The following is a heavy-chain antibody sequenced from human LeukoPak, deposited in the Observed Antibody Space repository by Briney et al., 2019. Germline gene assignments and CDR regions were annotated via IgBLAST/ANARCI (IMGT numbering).Heavy chain of an antibody. D-gene: IGHD3-16*02. CDR2: IIPIFGTA. J-gene: IGHJ4*02. CDR3: ALWKYDYVWGSYPQGDY. V-gene: IGHV1-69*05. CDR1: GGTFSSYA. Sequence: ASVKVSCKASGGTFSSYAISWVRQAPGQGLEWMGGIIPIFGTANYAQKFQGRVTITTDESTSTAYMELSSLRSEDTAVYYCALWKYDYVWGSYPQGDYWGQGTLVTVSS.